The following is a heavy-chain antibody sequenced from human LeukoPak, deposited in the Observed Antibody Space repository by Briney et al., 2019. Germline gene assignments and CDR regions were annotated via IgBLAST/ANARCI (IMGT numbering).Heavy chain of an antibody. CDR2: ISWNSGSI. Sequence: PGRSLRLSCAASGFTFDDYAMHWVRQAPGKGLEWVSGISWNSGSIGYADSVKGRFTISRDNAKNSLYLQMNSLRAEDTALYYCAKDNSAATFSSFDYWGQGTLVTVSS. D-gene: IGHD2/OR15-2a*01. V-gene: IGHV3-9*01. CDR1: GFTFDDYA. J-gene: IGHJ4*02. CDR3: AKDNSAATFSSFDY.